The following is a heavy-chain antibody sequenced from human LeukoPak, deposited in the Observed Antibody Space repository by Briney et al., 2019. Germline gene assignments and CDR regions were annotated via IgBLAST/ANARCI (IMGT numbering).Heavy chain of an antibody. V-gene: IGHV3-21*01. CDR2: ISSSSSYI. CDR1: GFTFSRYS. Sequence: TGGSLRLSCAASGFTFSRYSMNWVRQAPGKGLEWVSSISSSSSYIYYADSVKGRFTISRDNAENSLYLQMSSLRAEDTAVYYCARDRGSTAVVRGVNHCWGQGTLVTVSS. D-gene: IGHD3-10*01. J-gene: IGHJ4*02. CDR3: ARDRGSTAVVRGVNHC.